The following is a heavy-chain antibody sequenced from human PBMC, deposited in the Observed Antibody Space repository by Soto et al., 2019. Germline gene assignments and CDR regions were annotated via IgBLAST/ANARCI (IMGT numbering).Heavy chain of an antibody. CDR2: LYYSGST. CDR1: GGSISSGGYY. CDR3: ANRLPCGGDCYWAFDI. J-gene: IGHJ3*02. Sequence: QVQLQESGPGLVKPSQTLALTCTVSGGSISSGGYYWSWIRQHPGKGLEWIGYLYYSGSTYYNPSLKSRVTISVDTSKNQFSLKLSSVTAADTAVYSCANRLPCGGDCYWAFDIWGQGTMVTVSS. V-gene: IGHV4-31*03. D-gene: IGHD2-21*02.